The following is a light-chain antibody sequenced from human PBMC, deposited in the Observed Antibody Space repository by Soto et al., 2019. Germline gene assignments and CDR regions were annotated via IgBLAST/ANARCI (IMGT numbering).Light chain of an antibody. V-gene: IGKV2-28*01. J-gene: IGKJ4*01. CDR1: RSLLSSNGYNY. CDR3: AQGLQTPLT. Sequence: DVVMTQSPLSLPVTPGEPASISCRSSRSLLSSNGYNYLNWYLQKPGQSPQLLIYLGSNRASGVPDRFSGNGSGTDFTLKISRVEAEDVGVYYCAQGLQTPLTFGGGTKLDIK. CDR2: LGS.